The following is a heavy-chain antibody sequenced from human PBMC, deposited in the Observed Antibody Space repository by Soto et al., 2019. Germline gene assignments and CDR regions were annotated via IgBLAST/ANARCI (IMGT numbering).Heavy chain of an antibody. J-gene: IGHJ4*02. CDR2: ISGGGGST. V-gene: IGHV3-23*01. CDR3: AKDPSLSTAYYFDY. Sequence: LRLSCAASGFTFSNYAMTWVRQAPGKGLQCVSAISGGGGSTYYADSVKGRFTISRDNSKNTLYLQMNSLRAEDTAVYYCAKDPSLSTAYYFDYWGQGTLVTVSS. CDR1: GFTFSNYA.